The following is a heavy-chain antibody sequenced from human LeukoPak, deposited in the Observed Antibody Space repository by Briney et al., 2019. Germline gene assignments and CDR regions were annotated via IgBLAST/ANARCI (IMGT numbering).Heavy chain of an antibody. Sequence: SETLSLTCGVSGGSISNTNWWTWVRQPPGKGLEWIGEVNLQGSTNYNPSLKSRIAISVDESENHISLKLTSVTAADTAVYYCAREGGPYRPLDYSGQGTLVTVAS. CDR2: VNLQGST. CDR3: AREGGPYRPLDY. V-gene: IGHV4-4*02. CDR1: GGSISNTNW. J-gene: IGHJ4*02.